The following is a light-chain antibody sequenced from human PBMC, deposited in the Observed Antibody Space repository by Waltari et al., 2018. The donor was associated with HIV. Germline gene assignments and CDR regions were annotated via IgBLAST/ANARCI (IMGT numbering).Light chain of an antibody. CDR3: AAWDDSLSGPV. V-gene: IGLV1-47*01. CDR2: RSN. J-gene: IGLJ3*02. CDR1: SSNFGNNY. Sequence: QSVLTQPPSASGTPGQRVTISCSGSSSNFGNNYVSWYHQLPGTAPRLLIYRSNQRPSGVPDRFSGSKSGTSASLAISGLRSEDEADYYCAAWDDSLSGPVFGGGTKLTVL.